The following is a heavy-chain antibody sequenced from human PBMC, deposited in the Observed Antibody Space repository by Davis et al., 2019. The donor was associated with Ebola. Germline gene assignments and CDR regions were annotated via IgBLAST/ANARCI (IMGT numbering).Heavy chain of an antibody. V-gene: IGHV3-21*01. CDR3: ASLYYDSSGYYYYYGMDV. CDR2: ISSSSSYI. J-gene: IGHJ6*02. CDR1: GFTFSSYS. D-gene: IGHD3-22*01. Sequence: PGGSLRLSCAASGFTFSSYSMNWVRQAPGKGLEWVPSISSSSSYIYYADSVKGRFTISKDNAKNSLYLQMNSLRAEDTAVYYCASLYYDSSGYYYYYGMDVWGQGTTVTVSS.